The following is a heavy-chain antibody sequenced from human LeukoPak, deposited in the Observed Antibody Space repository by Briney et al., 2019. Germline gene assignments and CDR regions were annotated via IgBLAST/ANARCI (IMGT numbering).Heavy chain of an antibody. CDR2: IYTSGST. D-gene: IGHD6-13*01. CDR3: ARQQLVVNWFDP. CDR1: GGSISSGSYY. V-gene: IGHV4-61*02. Sequence: SETLSLTCTVSGGSISSGSYYWSWIRQPAGKGLEWIGRIYTSGSTNYNPSLKSRVTISVDTSKNQFSLKLSSVTAADTAVYYCARQQLVVNWFDPWGQGTLVTVSS. J-gene: IGHJ5*02.